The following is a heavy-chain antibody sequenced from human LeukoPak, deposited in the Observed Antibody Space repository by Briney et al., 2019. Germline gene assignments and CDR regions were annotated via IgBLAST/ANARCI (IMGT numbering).Heavy chain of an antibody. CDR3: ARAARQGFTMIVVPFFYFDL. CDR1: GGSVSSGGYY. Sequence: TPSETLSLTCNVSGGSVSSGGYYWSWVRQHPKRGLEWVGYINHSGSTYYNPSLGSRVTMSVDTSKNQFSLKLSSVTAADSAVYYCARAARQGFTMIVVPFFYFDLWGRGTLVTVSS. V-gene: IGHV4-31*02. D-gene: IGHD3-22*01. J-gene: IGHJ2*01. CDR2: INHSGST.